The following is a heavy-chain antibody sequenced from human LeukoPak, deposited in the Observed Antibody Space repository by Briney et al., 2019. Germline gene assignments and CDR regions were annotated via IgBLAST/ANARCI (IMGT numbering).Heavy chain of an antibody. Sequence: ASVKVSCKASGYTFTNYYMHWVRQAPGQGLEWMGVLNPSAGSTSYAQKFQGRVIMTSDTSTSTVYMELNSLTSEDTAVYYCARDHSGSQHWFDPWGQGTLVTVSP. CDR2: LNPSAGST. J-gene: IGHJ5*02. CDR3: ARDHSGSQHWFDP. CDR1: GYTFTNYY. V-gene: IGHV1-46*01. D-gene: IGHD1-26*01.